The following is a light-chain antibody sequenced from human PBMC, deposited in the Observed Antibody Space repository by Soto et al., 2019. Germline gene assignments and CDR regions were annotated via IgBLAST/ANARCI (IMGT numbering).Light chain of an antibody. CDR1: QSVSSSY. J-gene: IGKJ3*01. V-gene: IGKV3-20*01. CDR3: QQFGSSPLFT. Sequence: EIVLTQSPGTLSLCPGERATLSCRASQSVSSSYLAWYQQKPGQAPRLLIYGACSRATGIPDRFSGSGSGTDFTLTISRLEPEDFAVYYCQQFGSSPLFTFGPGTKVDVK. CDR2: GAC.